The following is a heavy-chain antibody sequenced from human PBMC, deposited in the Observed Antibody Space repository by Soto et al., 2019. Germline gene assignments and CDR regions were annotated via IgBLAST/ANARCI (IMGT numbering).Heavy chain of an antibody. J-gene: IGHJ4*02. Sequence: ASVKVSCKASGYTFTNYGISWLRQAPGQGLEWMGWISAYNGNTNYAQKFQGRVTMNTDTSTSTAYMELRSLRSDDTAVFYCARNPSCTNGVCSDFDYWGRGTLVTVCS. CDR1: GYTFTNYG. V-gene: IGHV1-18*01. CDR3: ARNPSCTNGVCSDFDY. D-gene: IGHD2-8*01. CDR2: ISAYNGNT.